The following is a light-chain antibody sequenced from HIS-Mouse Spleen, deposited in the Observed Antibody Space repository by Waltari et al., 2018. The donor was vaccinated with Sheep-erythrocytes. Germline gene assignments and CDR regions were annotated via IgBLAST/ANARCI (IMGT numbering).Light chain of an antibody. CDR2: SND. J-gene: IGLJ2*01. Sequence: QSVLTQPPSASGTPGPRVTISCSGSSSNIGSNTVNWYQPLPGTAPTPLTYSNDPRPSGVPDGFSGSKSGTSASLAISGLQSEDEADYYCAAWDDSLNGVVFGGGTKLTVL. CDR1: SSNIGSNT. V-gene: IGLV1-44*01. CDR3: AAWDDSLNGVV.